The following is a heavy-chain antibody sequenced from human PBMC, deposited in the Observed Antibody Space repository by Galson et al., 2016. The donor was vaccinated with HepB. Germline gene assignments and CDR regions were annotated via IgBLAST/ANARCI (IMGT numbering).Heavy chain of an antibody. Sequence: TLSLTCSVSPVPISSGDYYWSWVRQHPGKGLEWIGNILNSGTTSYDPSLKSRATISVDTSKNHFSLTLSNVTAADTAVYYCARAALIFWFGESNPGWFDPWGQGTRVTVSS. J-gene: IGHJ5*02. V-gene: IGHV4-31*03. D-gene: IGHD3-3*01. CDR1: PVPISSGDYY. CDR3: ARAALIFWFGESNPGWFDP. CDR2: ILNSGTT.